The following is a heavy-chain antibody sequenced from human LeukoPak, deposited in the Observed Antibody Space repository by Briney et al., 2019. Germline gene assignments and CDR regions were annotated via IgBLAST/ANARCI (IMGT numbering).Heavy chain of an antibody. CDR3: ARGGGFFDY. V-gene: IGHV3-64*01. J-gene: IGHJ4*02. D-gene: IGHD3-10*01. CDR1: GFTFSSYA. CDR2: ISSNGGST. Sequence: PGGSLRLSCAASGFTFSSYAMHWVRQAPGKGLEYVSAISSNGGSTYYANSVKGRFTISRDNSKNTLYLQMGSLRAEDMAVYYCARGGGFFDYWGQGTLVTVSS.